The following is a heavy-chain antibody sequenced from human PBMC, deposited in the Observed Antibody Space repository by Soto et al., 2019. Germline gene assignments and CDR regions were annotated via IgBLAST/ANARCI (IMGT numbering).Heavy chain of an antibody. CDR1: GFTFSSYS. CDR2: ISSSSSTI. CDR3: ARDYVVVAATPMDV. V-gene: IGHV3-48*01. D-gene: IGHD2-15*01. J-gene: IGHJ6*04. Sequence: GGSLRLSCAASGFTFSSYSMNWVRQAPGKGLEWVSYISSSSSTIYYADSVKGRFTISRDNAKNSLYLQMNSLRAEDTAVYYCARDYVVVAATPMDVWGKGTTVTVSS.